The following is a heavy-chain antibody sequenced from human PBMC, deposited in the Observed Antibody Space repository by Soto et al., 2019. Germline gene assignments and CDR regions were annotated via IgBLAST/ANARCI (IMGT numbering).Heavy chain of an antibody. CDR2: IDPSDSHT. Sequence: GESLKISCTGFGYTFTTFCISWVLQMPGKGLEWMGRIDPSDSHTNYSPSFQGHVTLSVDKSISTAYLQWGSLKASDTAMYYCARLFCSTNTCDSWFDPWGQGTLVTVSS. CDR3: ARLFCSTNTCDSWFDP. D-gene: IGHD2-2*01. CDR1: GYTFTTFC. V-gene: IGHV5-10-1*01. J-gene: IGHJ5*02.